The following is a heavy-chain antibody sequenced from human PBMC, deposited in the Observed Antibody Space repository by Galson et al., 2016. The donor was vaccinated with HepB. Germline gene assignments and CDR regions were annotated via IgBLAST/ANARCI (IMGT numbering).Heavy chain of an antibody. V-gene: IGHV3-33*01. CDR1: GFPFSTYG. D-gene: IGHD3-16*01. J-gene: IGHJ3*02. Sequence: SLRLSCAASGFPFSTYGMHWVRQAPGKGLEWVAVIWYDGSNQYHADSVKGRFTISRDISKNTLYLQMNSLRAEDTALYYCARDAFPDDACDIWGQGTMVTVSS. CDR2: IWYDGSNQ. CDR3: ARDAFPDDACDI.